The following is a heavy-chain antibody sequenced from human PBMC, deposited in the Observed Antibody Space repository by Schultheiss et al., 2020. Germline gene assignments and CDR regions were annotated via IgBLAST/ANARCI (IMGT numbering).Heavy chain of an antibody. J-gene: IGHJ6*02. CDR1: GFTFDDYA. D-gene: IGHD2-21*01. Sequence: GGSLRLSCAASGFTFDDYAMHWVRQAPGKGLEWVSRMNSDGSSTTYADSVKGRFTISRDNAKNTLYLQMNSLRAEDTAVYYCARVRGGEHYYYGMDVWGQGTTVNVYS. V-gene: IGHV3-74*01. CDR3: ARVRGGEHYYYGMDV. CDR2: MNSDGSST.